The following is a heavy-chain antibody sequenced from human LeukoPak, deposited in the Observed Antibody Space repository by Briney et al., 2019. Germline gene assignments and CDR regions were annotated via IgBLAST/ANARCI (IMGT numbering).Heavy chain of an antibody. Sequence: SETLSLTCAVYGGSFSGYYWSWIRQPPGKGLEWIGEINHSGSTNYNPSLKSRVTISVDTSKNQFSLKLSSVTAADTAVYYCARRVRSVTYYYYYYMDVWGKGTTVTVSS. J-gene: IGHJ6*03. V-gene: IGHV4-34*01. CDR2: INHSGST. CDR3: ARRVRSVTYYYYYYMDV. D-gene: IGHD3-10*01. CDR1: GGSFSGYY.